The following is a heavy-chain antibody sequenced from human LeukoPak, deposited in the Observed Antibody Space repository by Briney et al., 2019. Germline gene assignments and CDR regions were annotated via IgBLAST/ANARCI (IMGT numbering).Heavy chain of an antibody. V-gene: IGHV1-2*02. CDR2: INPNSGGT. Sequence: ASVKVSCKASGYTFTGYYMHWVRQAPGQGLEWMGWINPNSGGTNYAQKFQGRVIMTRDTSISTAYMELSRLRSDDTAVYYCARADYGGNSDFDYWGQGTLVTVSS. CDR3: ARADYGGNSDFDY. D-gene: IGHD4-23*01. J-gene: IGHJ4*02. CDR1: GYTFTGYY.